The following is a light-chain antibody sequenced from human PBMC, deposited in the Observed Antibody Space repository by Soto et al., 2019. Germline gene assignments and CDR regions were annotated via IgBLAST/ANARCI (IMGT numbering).Light chain of an antibody. CDR2: EAT. V-gene: IGLV2-23*01. CDR1: SSDVGPYDL. J-gene: IGLJ3*02. CDR3: CSFAGSNSWV. Sequence: QSALTQPASVSGSPGQSITISCTGSSSDVGPYDLVSWYQHHPGAAPKLMIYEATRRPSGISNRFSGSKSGNTASLTISGLQAEDEADYYCCSFAGSNSWVFGGGTKLTVL.